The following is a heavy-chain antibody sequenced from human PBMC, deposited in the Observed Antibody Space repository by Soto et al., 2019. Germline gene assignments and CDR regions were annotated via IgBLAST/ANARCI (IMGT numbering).Heavy chain of an antibody. CDR2: IDARSNYI. Sequence: GGSLRLSCEASGFRFNSYSMNWVRQAPQKGLEWVSLIDARSNYIYYADSVKGRFTISRDNARNSLYLQMDSLRVEDTAVYYCVREDEMAGATSAFEYWGQGTPVTVSS. D-gene: IGHD1-26*01. CDR1: GFRFNSYS. V-gene: IGHV3-21*06. J-gene: IGHJ4*02. CDR3: VREDEMAGATSAFEY.